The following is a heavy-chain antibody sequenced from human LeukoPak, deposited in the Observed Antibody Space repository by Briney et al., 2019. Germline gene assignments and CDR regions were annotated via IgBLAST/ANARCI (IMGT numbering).Heavy chain of an antibody. CDR1: GFTFSSYA. D-gene: IGHD3-3*01. CDR3: AKGKPSLDFWSGYCFDY. CDR2: ISGSGGST. Sequence: GGSLRLSCAASGFTFSSYAMSWVRQAPGKGLEWVSAISGSGGSTYYADSVKGRFTISRDNSKNTLYLQMNSLRAEDTAVYYCAKGKPSLDFWSGYCFDYWGQGTLVTVSS. V-gene: IGHV3-23*01. J-gene: IGHJ4*02.